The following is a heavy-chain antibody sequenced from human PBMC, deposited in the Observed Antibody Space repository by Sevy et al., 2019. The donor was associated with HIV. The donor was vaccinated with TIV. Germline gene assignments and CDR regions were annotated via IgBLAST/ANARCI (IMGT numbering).Heavy chain of an antibody. J-gene: IGHJ4*02. CDR1: GFTFSKYS. CDR3: TTDLGRARSSSRPTDY. CDR2: IKSKTDRGTT. V-gene: IGHV3-15*01. D-gene: IGHD6-13*01. Sequence: GGSLRLSCAASGFTFSKYSMSWVRQPPGKGLEWVGRIKSKTDRGTTDYAAPVKGRFTISRDDSKNTLYLQMNSLKTEDTAAYYCTTDLGRARSSSRPTDYWGQGTLVTVSS.